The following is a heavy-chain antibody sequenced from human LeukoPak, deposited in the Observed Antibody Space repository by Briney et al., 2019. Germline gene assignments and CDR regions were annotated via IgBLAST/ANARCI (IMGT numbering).Heavy chain of an antibody. CDR1: GFTFSDYY. D-gene: IGHD1-26*01. V-gene: IGHV3-11*01. Sequence: GGSLRLSCAASGFTFSDYYMSWIRQAPGKGLEWVSYISSSGSTIYYADSVKGRFTISRYNAKNSLYLQMNSLRAEDTAVYYCARAPKFRLVGVPKGPFDPWGQGTLVTVSS. J-gene: IGHJ5*02. CDR2: ISSSGSTI. CDR3: ARAPKFRLVGVPKGPFDP.